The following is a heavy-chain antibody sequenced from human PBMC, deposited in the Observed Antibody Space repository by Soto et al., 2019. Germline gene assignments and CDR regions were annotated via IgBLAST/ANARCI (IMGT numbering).Heavy chain of an antibody. CDR3: ARGPGGPDGPGDY. CDR1: GGSISSGGYS. J-gene: IGHJ4*02. V-gene: IGHV4-30-2*01. CDR2: IYHSGST. Sequence: SETLSLTCAVSGGSISSGGYSWSWIRQPPGKGLEWIGYIYHSGSTYYNPSLKSRVTISVDRSKNQFSLNLSSVTAADTAVYYCARGPGGPDGPGDYWGQGTLVTVSS. D-gene: IGHD2-15*01.